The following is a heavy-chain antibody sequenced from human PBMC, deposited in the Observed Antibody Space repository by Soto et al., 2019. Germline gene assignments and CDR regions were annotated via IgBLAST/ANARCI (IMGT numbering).Heavy chain of an antibody. CDR3: ARGGDDFWSGYYGSHAFDI. D-gene: IGHD3-3*01. CDR1: GGSISSYY. J-gene: IGHJ3*02. V-gene: IGHV4-59*01. Sequence: SETLSLTCTVSGGSISSYYWSWIRQPPGKGLEWIGYIYYSGSTNYNPSLKSRVTISVDTSKNQFSLKLSSVTAADTAVYYCARGGDDFWSGYYGSHAFDIWGQGTLVTVSS. CDR2: IYYSGST.